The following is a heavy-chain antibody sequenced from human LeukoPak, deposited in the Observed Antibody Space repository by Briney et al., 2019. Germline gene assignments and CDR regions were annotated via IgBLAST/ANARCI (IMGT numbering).Heavy chain of an antibody. V-gene: IGHV1-69*04. CDR1: GGTFSSYA. J-gene: IGHJ4*02. CDR2: IIPILGIA. Sequence: ASVKVSCKASGGTFSSYAISWVRQAPGQGREWMGRIIPILGIANYAQKFQGRVTITADKSTSTVYMELSSLRSEDTAVYYCARTGSSVYFDYWGQGTLVTVSS. CDR3: ARTGSSVYFDY. D-gene: IGHD6-6*01.